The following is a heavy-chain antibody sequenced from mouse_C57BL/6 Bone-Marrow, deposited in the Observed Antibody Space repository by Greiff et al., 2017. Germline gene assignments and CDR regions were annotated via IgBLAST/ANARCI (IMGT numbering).Heavy chain of an antibody. Sequence: DVQLQESGPELVKPGASVKMSCKASGYTFTDYNMHWVKQSHGKSLEWIGYINPNNGGTSYNQKFKGKATLTVNKSSSTAYMELRSLTSEDSAVYYCARGSSYVYWYFDVWGTETTVTVSS. CDR1: GYTFTDYN. D-gene: IGHD1-1*01. J-gene: IGHJ1*03. CDR3: ARGSSYVYWYFDV. CDR2: INPNNGGT. V-gene: IGHV1-22*01.